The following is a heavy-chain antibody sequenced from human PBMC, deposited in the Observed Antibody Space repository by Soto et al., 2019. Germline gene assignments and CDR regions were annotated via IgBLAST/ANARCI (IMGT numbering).Heavy chain of an antibody. CDR2: TIPIFGTA. J-gene: IGHJ2*01. V-gene: IGHV1-69*13. D-gene: IGHD4-17*01. Sequence: SVKVSCKASGGTFSSYAISWVRQAPGQGLEWMGGTIPIFGTANYAQKFQGRVTITADESTSTAYMELSNLRSEDTAVYYCARGGGTVTTFDWYFDLWGRGTLVTVSS. CDR3: ARGGGTVTTFDWYFDL. CDR1: GGTFSSYA.